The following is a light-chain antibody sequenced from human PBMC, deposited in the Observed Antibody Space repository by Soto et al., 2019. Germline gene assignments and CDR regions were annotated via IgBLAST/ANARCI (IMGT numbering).Light chain of an antibody. CDR1: ESISRW. CDR2: DAS. V-gene: IGKV1-5*01. J-gene: IGKJ1*01. Sequence: DIQMTQSPSTLSASVGDRVTITCRASESISRWLAWFQQKPGNAPHLLIYDASILQSGAPSSFSGSASATDFTLTIRRLPPEVFVSYYRQHYNDHSTFGQGTKVDIK. CDR3: QHYNDHST.